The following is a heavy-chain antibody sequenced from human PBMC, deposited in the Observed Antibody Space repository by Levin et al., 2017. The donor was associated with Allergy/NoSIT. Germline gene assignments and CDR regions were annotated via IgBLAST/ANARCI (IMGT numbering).Heavy chain of an antibody. CDR2: INAGNGNT. J-gene: IGHJ6*02. CDR3: ARESITMGTYYYYGMDV. D-gene: IGHD3-10*01. CDR1: GYTFTSYA. V-gene: IGHV1-3*01. Sequence: ASVKVSCKASGYTFTSYAMHWVRQAPGQRLEWMGWINAGNGNTKYSQKFQGRVTFTRDTSASTAYMELSSLRSEDTAVYYCARESITMGTYYYYGMDVWGQGTTVTVSS.